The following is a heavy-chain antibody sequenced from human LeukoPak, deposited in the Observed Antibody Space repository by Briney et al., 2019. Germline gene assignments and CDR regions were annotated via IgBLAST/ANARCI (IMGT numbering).Heavy chain of an antibody. CDR1: GFTFSSYG. D-gene: IGHD6-13*01. J-gene: IGHJ4*02. Sequence: PGGSLRLSCAASGFTFSSYGMNWVRQAPGKGLEWVSYISSSSSTIYYADSVKGRFTISRDNAKNSLYLQMNSLRAEDTAVYYCARDEGLGYSSSWYGYWGQETLVTVSS. CDR3: ARDEGLGYSSSWYGY. CDR2: ISSSSSTI. V-gene: IGHV3-48*04.